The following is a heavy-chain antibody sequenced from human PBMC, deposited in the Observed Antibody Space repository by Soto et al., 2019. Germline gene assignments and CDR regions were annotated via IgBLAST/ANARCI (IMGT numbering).Heavy chain of an antibody. D-gene: IGHD3-9*01. CDR1: GGSISSGGYY. CDR2: IYYSGST. V-gene: IGHV4-31*09. Sequence: SETLSLTCTVSGGSISSGGYYWSWIRQHPGKGLEWIGYIYYSGSTYYNPSLKSRVTISVDTSKNQFSLKLSSVTAADTAVYXXXXDPRVLRYFDYYYYGMDVWGQGTTVIVSS. CDR3: XXDPRVLRYFDYYYYGMDV. J-gene: IGHJ6*02.